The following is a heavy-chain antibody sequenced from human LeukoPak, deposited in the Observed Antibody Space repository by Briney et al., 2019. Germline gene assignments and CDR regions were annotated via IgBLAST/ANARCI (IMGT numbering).Heavy chain of an antibody. CDR1: GYTFTSYY. D-gene: IGHD2-2*01. CDR2: INPSGGST. V-gene: IGHV1-46*01. CDR3: ARSVEPKTRNYYYYYGMDV. J-gene: IGHJ6*04. Sequence: GASAKVSCTASGYTFTSYYMHWVRQAPGQGLEWMGIINPSGGSTSYAQKFQGRVTMTRDTSTSTVYMELSSLRSEDTAVYYCARSVEPKTRNYYYYYGMDVWGKGTTVTVSS.